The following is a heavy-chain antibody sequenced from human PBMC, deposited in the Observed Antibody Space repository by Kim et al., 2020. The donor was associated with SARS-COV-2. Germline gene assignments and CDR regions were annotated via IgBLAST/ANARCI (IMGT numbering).Heavy chain of an antibody. V-gene: IGHV4-30-4*01. CDR2: IYYSGRT. Sequence: SETLSLTCTVSGGSISSGDYYWSWIRQPPGKGLEWIGYIYYSGRTFYNPSLKSRVTISVDTSRNQFSLKLTSVTAADTAVYYCARSIAYYGSGSPLDYWGQGTLVTVSS. D-gene: IGHD3-10*01. CDR3: ARSIAYYGSGSPLDY. J-gene: IGHJ4*02. CDR1: GGSISSGDYY.